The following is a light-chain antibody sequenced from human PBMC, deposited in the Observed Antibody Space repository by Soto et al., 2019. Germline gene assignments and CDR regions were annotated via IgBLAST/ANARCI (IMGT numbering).Light chain of an antibody. CDR3: QQYYSYRT. CDR2: DAI. J-gene: IGKJ1*01. Sequence: EIEMTQSPATLSLAPGERVTLSCRASESVSTNLAWYQQKAGQAPRLLIYDAIIRAADVPARFSGSWSGTDFTLTISCLQSEDFATYYCQQYYSYRTFGQGTKVDIK. CDR1: ESVSTN. V-gene: IGKV3-15*01.